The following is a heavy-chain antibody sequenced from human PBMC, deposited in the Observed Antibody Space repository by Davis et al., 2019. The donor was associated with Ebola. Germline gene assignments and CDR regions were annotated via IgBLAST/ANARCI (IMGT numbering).Heavy chain of an antibody. V-gene: IGHV3-53*01. J-gene: IGHJ6*02. CDR1: GFTVSSNY. D-gene: IGHD3-16*01. Sequence: GESLKISCAASGFTVSSNYMSWVRQAPGKGLEWVSVIYNGGSTYYADSVKGRFTISRDNAKNSLYLQMNSLRDEDTAVYYCARDGGRHYYYYYGMDVWGQGTTVTVSS. CDR2: IYNGGST. CDR3: ARDGGRHYYYYYGMDV.